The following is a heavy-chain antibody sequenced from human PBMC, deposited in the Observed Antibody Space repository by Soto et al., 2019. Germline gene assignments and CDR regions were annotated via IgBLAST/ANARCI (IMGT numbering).Heavy chain of an antibody. J-gene: IGHJ3*02. CDR2: IYSGGST. CDR1: GFTVSSNY. D-gene: IGHD4-17*01. CDR3: ARVSLRFSYGDYGSAFDI. Sequence: EVQLVESGGGLVQPGGSLRLSCAASGFTVSSNYMSWVRQAPWKGLEWVSVIYSGGSTYYADSVKGRFTISRDNSKNTLYLQMNSLRAEDTAVYYCARVSLRFSYGDYGSAFDIWGQGTMVTVSS. V-gene: IGHV3-66*01.